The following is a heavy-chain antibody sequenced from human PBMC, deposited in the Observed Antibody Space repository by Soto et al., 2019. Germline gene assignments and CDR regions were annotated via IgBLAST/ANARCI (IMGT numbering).Heavy chain of an antibody. CDR3: AKGRNRGVVGAIYYFDY. Sequence: QVQLVESGGGVVQPGRSLRLSCAASGFTFSSYGMHWVRQAPGKGLEWVAVISYDGSNKYYADSVKGRFTISRDNSKNTLYLQMNSLSAEDTAVYYCAKGRNRGVVGAIYYFDYWGQGTLVTVSS. D-gene: IGHD1-26*01. V-gene: IGHV3-30*18. CDR1: GFTFSSYG. CDR2: ISYDGSNK. J-gene: IGHJ4*02.